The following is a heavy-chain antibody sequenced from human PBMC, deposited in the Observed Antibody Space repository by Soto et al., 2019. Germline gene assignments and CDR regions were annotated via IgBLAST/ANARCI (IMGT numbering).Heavy chain of an antibody. V-gene: IGHV1-18*01. CDR1: GDTFASFG. D-gene: IGHD3-10*01. J-gene: IGHJ4*02. CDR3: ARDQESITDRILQY. CDR2: ISAYNGNT. Sequence: GASVKVSCKASGDTFASFGFSWVRQAPGQGLEWLGWISAYNGNTHYAQKVRDRVTLTTDTSANTAYMELRSLTSDDTAVYYCARDQESITDRILQYWGQGTLVTVS.